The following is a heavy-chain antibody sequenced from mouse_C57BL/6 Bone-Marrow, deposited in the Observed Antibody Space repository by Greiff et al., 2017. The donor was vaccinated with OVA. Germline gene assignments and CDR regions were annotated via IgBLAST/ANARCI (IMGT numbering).Heavy chain of an antibody. J-gene: IGHJ4*01. CDR3: TYDGYYAYYAMDY. Sequence: EVQLQESGTVLARPGASVKMSCKTSGYTFTSYWMHWVKQRPGQGLEWIGALYPGNSDTSYNQTFKGKAKLTAVTSASTSYMELSSLTNEDSAVYYCTYDGYYAYYAMDYWGQGTSVTVSS. D-gene: IGHD2-3*01. CDR2: LYPGNSDT. CDR1: GYTFTSYW. V-gene: IGHV1-5*01.